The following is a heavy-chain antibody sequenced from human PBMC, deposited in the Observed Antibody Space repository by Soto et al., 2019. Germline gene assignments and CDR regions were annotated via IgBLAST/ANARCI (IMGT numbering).Heavy chain of an antibody. Sequence: GGSLRLSCAASGFTFSDYSMNWVRQAPGKGLEWVSSISRSSGHIYYADSVRGRFTTSRDYAKNSLHLQMNSLRAEDTAVYYCTRGDRDGYNLYYFDYWGQGT. CDR3: TRGDRDGYNLYYFDY. J-gene: IGHJ4*02. CDR2: ISRSSGHI. CDR1: GFTFSDYS. V-gene: IGHV3-21*06. D-gene: IGHD5-12*01.